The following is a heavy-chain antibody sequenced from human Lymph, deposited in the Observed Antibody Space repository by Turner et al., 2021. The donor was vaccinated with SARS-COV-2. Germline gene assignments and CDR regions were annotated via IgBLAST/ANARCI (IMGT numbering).Heavy chain of an antibody. V-gene: IGHV4-39*01. CDR2: IDYSGST. CDR3: ARQPRLYSWSYSGAFDI. J-gene: IGHJ3*02. Sequence: QLQLQESAPGLVKPSETLSLTCTVSGGSISSSTYYWGWIRQPPGKGLDWIGSIDYSGSTYYNPSLKSRVTISVDTSKNQFSLILSSVTAADTAVYYCARQPRLYSWSYSGAFDIWGQGTMVTVSS. D-gene: IGHD1-26*01. CDR1: GGSISSSTYY.